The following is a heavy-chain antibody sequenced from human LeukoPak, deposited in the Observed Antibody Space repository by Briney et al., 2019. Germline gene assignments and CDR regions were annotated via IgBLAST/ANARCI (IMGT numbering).Heavy chain of an antibody. J-gene: IGHJ4*02. D-gene: IGHD3-10*01. CDR3: ARDGGSGMEGNPGQY. Sequence: GASVKVSCKASGYTFTSYYMHWVRQAPGQGLEWMGIINPSGGSTSYAQKFQGRVTMTRDTSTSTVYMELSSLRSGDTAVYYCARDGGSGMEGNPGQYWGQGTLVTVSS. CDR2: INPSGGST. V-gene: IGHV1-46*03. CDR1: GYTFTSYY.